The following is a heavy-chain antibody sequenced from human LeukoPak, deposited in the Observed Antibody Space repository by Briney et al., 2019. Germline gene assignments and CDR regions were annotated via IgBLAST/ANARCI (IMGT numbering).Heavy chain of an antibody. V-gene: IGHV3-21*04. CDR2: ISRGSDYM. Sequence: GGSLRLSCAASGFSFLNYGMNWVRQAPGKGLEWVASISRGSDYMYYADSVKGRFTISRDNANNSLFLQMNSLRADDTGIYYCTRPGVTLIWDRFDPWGQGTLVTVSS. CDR1: GFSFLNYG. CDR3: TRPGVTLIWDRFDP. D-gene: IGHD2-8*01. J-gene: IGHJ5*02.